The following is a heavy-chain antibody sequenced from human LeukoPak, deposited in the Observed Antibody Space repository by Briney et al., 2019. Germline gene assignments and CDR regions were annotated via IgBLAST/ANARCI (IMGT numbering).Heavy chain of an antibody. CDR1: GGTFSSYA. D-gene: IGHD6-6*01. Sequence: SVKVSCKASGGTFSSYAISWVRQAPGQGLEWMGGIIPIFGTANYAQKFQGRVTITTDESTSTAYMELSSLRSEDTAVYYCARVRGAARTYNWFDPWAQGTLVTVSS. CDR3: ARVRGAARTYNWFDP. CDR2: IIPIFGTA. J-gene: IGHJ5*02. V-gene: IGHV1-69*05.